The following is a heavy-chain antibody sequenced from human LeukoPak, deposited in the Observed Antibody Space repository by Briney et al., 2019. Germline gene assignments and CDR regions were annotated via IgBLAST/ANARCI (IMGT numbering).Heavy chain of an antibody. CDR2: ISAYNGNT. D-gene: IGHD6-19*01. Sequence: ASVKASCKASGYTFTSYGISWVRQAPGQGLEWMGWISAYNGNTNYAQKLQGRVTMTTDTSTSTAYMELRSLRSDDTAVYYCAREAVSFVAVANDGYFDFWGQGSLVIVSS. V-gene: IGHV1-18*01. CDR1: GYTFTSYG. CDR3: AREAVSFVAVANDGYFDF. J-gene: IGHJ4*02.